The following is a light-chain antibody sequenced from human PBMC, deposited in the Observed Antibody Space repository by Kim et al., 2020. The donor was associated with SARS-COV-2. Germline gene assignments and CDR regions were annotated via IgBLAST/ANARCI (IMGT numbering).Light chain of an antibody. CDR2: GAS. CDR1: QSVSSN. J-gene: IGKJ1*01. V-gene: IGKV3-15*01. Sequence: SPGERATRSCRASQSVSSNLAWYQQKPGQAPRLLIYGASTRATGIPARFSGSGSGTEFTLTISSLQSEDFAVYYCQQYNNWPSLTFGQGTKVDIK. CDR3: QQYNNWPSLT.